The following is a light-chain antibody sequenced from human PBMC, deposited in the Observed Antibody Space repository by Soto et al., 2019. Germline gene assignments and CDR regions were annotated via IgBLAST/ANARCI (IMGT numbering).Light chain of an antibody. J-gene: IGLJ2*01. CDR2: GNN. V-gene: IGLV1-40*01. Sequence: QSVLTQPPSVSGAPGQRVTISCIGSGSNIGAGYDVHWYQQLPGTAPKLLIYGNNNRPSGVPDRFSGSKSGTSASLAITGLQAEDEADYYCQSYDSSLRGSVFGGGTKLTVL. CDR3: QSYDSSLRGSV. CDR1: GSNIGAGYD.